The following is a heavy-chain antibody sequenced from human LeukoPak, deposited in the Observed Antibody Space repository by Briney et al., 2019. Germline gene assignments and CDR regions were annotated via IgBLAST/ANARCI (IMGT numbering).Heavy chain of an antibody. V-gene: IGHV3-9*01. CDR1: GFTFSSYA. D-gene: IGHD3-10*01. CDR2: ITWNSVSI. Sequence: GGSLRLSCAASGFTFSSYAMSWVRQAPGKGLEWVSGITWNSVSIGYADSVKGRFTISRDNAKNSLYLEMNSLRPEDTALYYCAKDYSGSQSQFTPYGMDVWGQGTTVTVSS. CDR3: AKDYSGSQSQFTPYGMDV. J-gene: IGHJ6*02.